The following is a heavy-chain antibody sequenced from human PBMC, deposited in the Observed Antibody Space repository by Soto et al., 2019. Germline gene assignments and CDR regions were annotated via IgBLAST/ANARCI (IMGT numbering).Heavy chain of an antibody. CDR2: ISYDGSNK. CDR3: AKEWFGELSIYYYYGMDV. Sequence: GGSLRLSCAASGFTFSSYGMHWVRQAPGKGLEWVAVISYDGSNKYYADSVKGRFTISRDNSKDTLYLQMNSLRAEDTALYYCAKEWFGELSIYYYYGMDVWGQGPTVTVSS. CDR1: GFTFSSYG. V-gene: IGHV3-30*18. J-gene: IGHJ6*02. D-gene: IGHD3-10*01.